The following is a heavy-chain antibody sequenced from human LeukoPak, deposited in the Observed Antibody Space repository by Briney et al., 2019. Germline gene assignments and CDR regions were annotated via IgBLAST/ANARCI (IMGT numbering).Heavy chain of an antibody. Sequence: GRSPRLSCAASGFTFNTYGMHWVRQAPGKGLEWVALIWYDGSTKYYADSVKGRFTISRDNSKNTLYLQMNSPRAEDTAVYYCARDSYDILTGYYSGPDYWGQGTLVTVSS. CDR1: GFTFNTYG. CDR2: IWYDGSTK. J-gene: IGHJ4*02. V-gene: IGHV3-33*01. CDR3: ARDSYDILTGYYSGPDY. D-gene: IGHD3-9*01.